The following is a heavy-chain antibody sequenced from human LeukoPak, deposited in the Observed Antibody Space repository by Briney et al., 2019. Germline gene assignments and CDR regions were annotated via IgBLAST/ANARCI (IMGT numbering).Heavy chain of an antibody. J-gene: IGHJ4*02. Sequence: SETLSLTCTVSGGSISSYYWSWIRQPPGKGLEWIGYIYTSGSTNYNPSLKSRVTISVDTSKNQFSLKLSSVTAADTAVYYCARHQSGYGDYGFDYWGQGTLVTVSS. D-gene: IGHD4/OR15-4a*01. CDR2: IYTSGST. CDR3: ARHQSGYGDYGFDY. CDR1: GGSISSYY. V-gene: IGHV4-4*09.